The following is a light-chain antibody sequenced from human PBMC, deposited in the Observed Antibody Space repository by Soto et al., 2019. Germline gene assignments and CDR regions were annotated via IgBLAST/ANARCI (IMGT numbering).Light chain of an antibody. V-gene: IGKV3-15*01. CDR3: QQYNNWPALT. J-gene: IGKJ4*01. CDR1: QSVSSN. CDR2: GAS. Sequence: EIVMTQSPATLSVSPGERATLSCSASQSVSSNLAWYQQKPGQAHRLLIYGASTRATGIPDRFSGSGSGTEFTITISRLQSEDFAVYYCQQYNNWPALTFGGGTKVEIK.